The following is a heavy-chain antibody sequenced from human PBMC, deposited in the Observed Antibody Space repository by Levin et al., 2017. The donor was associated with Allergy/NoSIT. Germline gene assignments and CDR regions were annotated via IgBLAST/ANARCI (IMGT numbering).Heavy chain of an antibody. V-gene: IGHV4-38-2*01. D-gene: IGHD4-23*01. J-gene: IGHJ4*02. CDR1: GHSISSTFY. Sequence: SQTLSLTCAVFGHSISSTFYWGWIRQPPGKGLEWIGTIYHSGTTYYNPSLKSRVTISVDTSKNQFSLKLSTVTAADTAVYYCARSGKFWAPDYWGQGTLVTVSS. CDR3: ARSGKFWAPDY. CDR2: IYHSGTT.